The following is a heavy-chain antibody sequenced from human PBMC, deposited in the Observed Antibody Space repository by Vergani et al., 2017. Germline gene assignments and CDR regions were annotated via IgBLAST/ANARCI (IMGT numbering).Heavy chain of an antibody. CDR2: IYPADSDT. CDR3: ARHTTYTDS. J-gene: IGHJ4*02. V-gene: IGHV5-51*01. CDR1: EYSFGNYW. D-gene: IGHD1-1*01. Sequence: EVELVQSGPEMRKPGESLKISCKGSEYSFGNYWIGWVRQMPGKGLEWMGIIYPADSDTRYSPSFQGQVTISADKSISTAFLNWDSLKASDTALYYCARHTTYTDSWGQGTLVTVSS.